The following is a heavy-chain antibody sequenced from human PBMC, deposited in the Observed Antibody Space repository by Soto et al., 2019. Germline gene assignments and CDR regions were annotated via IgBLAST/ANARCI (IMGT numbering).Heavy chain of an antibody. CDR2: IIPIFGTA. Sequence: SVKVSCKASGGTFSSYAISWVRQAPGQGLEWMGGIIPIFGTANYAQKFQGRVTTTADKSTSTAYMELSSLRSEDTAVYYCAHGDVTYFFDYWGQGTLVTVSS. V-gene: IGHV1-69*06. CDR3: AHGDVTYFFDY. J-gene: IGHJ4*02. CDR1: GGTFSSYA. D-gene: IGHD2-21*02.